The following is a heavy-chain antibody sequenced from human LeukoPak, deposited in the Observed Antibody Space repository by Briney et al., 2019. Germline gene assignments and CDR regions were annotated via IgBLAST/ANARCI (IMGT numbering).Heavy chain of an antibody. CDR1: GFTFGHYG. Sequence: GRSLRLACAASGFTFGHYGMLWVRQAPGKGLEWVAVISYDGINKYYADSVKGRFTISRDNSKNTLYLQMNSLRAEDTAVYYCAKIHYDSRGYDDFQHWGQGTLVTVSS. CDR2: ISYDGINK. D-gene: IGHD3-22*01. CDR3: AKIHYDSRGYDDFQH. J-gene: IGHJ1*01. V-gene: IGHV3-30*18.